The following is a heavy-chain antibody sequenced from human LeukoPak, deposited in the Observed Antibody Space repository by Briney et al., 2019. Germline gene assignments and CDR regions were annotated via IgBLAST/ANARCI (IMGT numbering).Heavy chain of an antibody. J-gene: IGHJ6*02. Sequence: PGGSLRLSCAASGFTVSGSYMSWVRQAPGKGLEWVSVIYYGDDTYFADPVKGRFTVSRHNSKNTVYLQMNSLRPEDTAVYYCAVYSLGTLIYGKDVWGQGTTVTVSS. CDR3: AVYSLGTLIYGKDV. D-gene: IGHD2-15*01. CDR2: IYYGDDT. V-gene: IGHV3-53*04. CDR1: GFTVSGSY.